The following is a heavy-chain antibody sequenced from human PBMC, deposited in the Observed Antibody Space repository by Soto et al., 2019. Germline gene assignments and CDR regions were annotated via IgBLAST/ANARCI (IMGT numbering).Heavy chain of an antibody. J-gene: IGHJ6*02. CDR2: INPDGGGT. CDR3: AVGCKYLSMDV. V-gene: IGHV1-46*01. CDR1: GYTFTSYY. D-gene: IGHD6-19*01. Sequence: QVQLVQSGAEVNKPGASVKVSCKASGYTFTSYYMHWVRLAPGQGLEWMGIINPDGGGTSYAQQFQGRVIMNRDTYKSTVYLEMSSLRSEDTAVYYCAVGCKYLSMDVWGQGTTVTVSS.